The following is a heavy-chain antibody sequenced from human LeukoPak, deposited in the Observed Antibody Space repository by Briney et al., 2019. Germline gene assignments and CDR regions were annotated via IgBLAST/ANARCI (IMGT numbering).Heavy chain of an antibody. D-gene: IGHD2-15*01. CDR1: GGTFSSHA. CDR2: IIPILGIA. J-gene: IGHJ5*02. Sequence: SVKVSCKASGGTFSSHAISWVRQAPGQGLEWMGRIIPILGIANYAQKFQGRVTITADKSTSTAYMELSSLRSEDTAVYYCARAPRGRGGSYWFDPWGQGTLVTVSS. CDR3: ARAPRGRGGSYWFDP. V-gene: IGHV1-69*04.